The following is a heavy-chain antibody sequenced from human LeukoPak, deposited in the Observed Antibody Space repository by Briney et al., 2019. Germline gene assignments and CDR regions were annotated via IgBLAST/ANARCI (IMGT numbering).Heavy chain of an antibody. CDR1: GGSISSVGYY. J-gene: IGHJ4*02. D-gene: IGHD6-13*01. Sequence: SETLSLICTVSGGSISSVGYYWIWICQHPGKGLEWIGYIYYSGSTYYNPSLKSRVTISVDTSKNQFSLKLSSVTAADTAVYYCAIGDTSSWYDYFDYWGQGTLVTVSS. CDR3: AIGDTSSWYDYFDY. V-gene: IGHV4-31*03. CDR2: IYYSGST.